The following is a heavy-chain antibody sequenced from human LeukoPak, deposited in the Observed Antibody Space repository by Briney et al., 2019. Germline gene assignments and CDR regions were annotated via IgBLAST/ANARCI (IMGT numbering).Heavy chain of an antibody. CDR2: INSDGSST. CDR3: ARDQAAAGSSYYYYGMDV. V-gene: IGHV3-74*01. Sequence: PGGSLRLSCAASGFTFSSYWMHWVRHAPGKGLVWVSRINSDGSSTSYADSVKGRFTISRDNAKNTLYLQMNSLRAEDTAVYYCARDQAAAGSSYYYYGMDVWGKGTTVTVSS. CDR1: GFTFSSYW. D-gene: IGHD6-13*01. J-gene: IGHJ6*04.